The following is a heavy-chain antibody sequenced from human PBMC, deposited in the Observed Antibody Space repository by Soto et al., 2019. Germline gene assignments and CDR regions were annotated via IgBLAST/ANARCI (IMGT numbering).Heavy chain of an antibody. J-gene: IGHJ4*02. CDR3: AKDSSSSSPYFDY. D-gene: IGHD6-6*01. CDR2: ISYDGSNK. V-gene: IGHV3-30*18. Sequence: QVQLVESGGGVVQPGRSLRLSCAASGFTFSSYGMHWVRQAPGKGLEWVAVISYDGSNKYYADSVKGRFTISRDNSKNTLYLQMNSLRAEDTAVYYCAKDSSSSSPYFDYWGQGTLVTVSS. CDR1: GFTFSSYG.